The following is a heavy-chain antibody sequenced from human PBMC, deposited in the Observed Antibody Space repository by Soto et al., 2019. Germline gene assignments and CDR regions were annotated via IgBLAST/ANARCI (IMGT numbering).Heavy chain of an antibody. J-gene: IGHJ4*02. V-gene: IGHV4-38-2*02. CDR1: GYSINSGYY. CDR3: ARDGGRYDYSAY. D-gene: IGHD2-15*01. Sequence: SETLSLTCAVSGYSINSGYYWGWIRQPPGKGLEWIGSIYHSGDTYYNPSLKSRVTISIDTSKNQFSLKLNAVTAADTAVYYCARDGGRYDYSAYWGQGPLVTASS. CDR2: IYHSGDT.